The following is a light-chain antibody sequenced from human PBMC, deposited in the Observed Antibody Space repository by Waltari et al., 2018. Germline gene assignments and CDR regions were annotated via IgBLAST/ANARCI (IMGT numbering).Light chain of an antibody. CDR1: QSVSTY. CDR3: QQYYDYQRS. CDR2: AAS. Sequence: AIRMTQSPSSLPASTGDRVTITCRASQSVSTYLAWYQQKPGKAPKILIYAASTLQRGVPLRFSGSGSGTDFTLSISCLQSEDFATYYCQQYYDYQRSFGQGTKVEIK. V-gene: IGKV1-8*01. J-gene: IGKJ1*01.